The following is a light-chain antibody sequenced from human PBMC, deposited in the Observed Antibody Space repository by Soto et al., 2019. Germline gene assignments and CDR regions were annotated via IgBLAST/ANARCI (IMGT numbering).Light chain of an antibody. CDR1: NSIIGSNS. J-gene: IGLJ2*01. CDR3: GTWDSSLDAGV. Sequence: QSVLTQPPSVSAAPGQKVTISCSGSNSIIGSNSVSWYQQLPGTAPKLLIYDNDKRPSEIPDRFSGSRSGTSATLGIAGLQTGDEADYYCGTWDSSLDAGVFGGGTKVTVL. V-gene: IGLV1-51*01. CDR2: DND.